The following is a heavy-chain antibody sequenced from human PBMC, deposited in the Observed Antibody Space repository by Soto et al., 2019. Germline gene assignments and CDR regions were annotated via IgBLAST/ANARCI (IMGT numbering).Heavy chain of an antibody. CDR1: GFTFRKYA. CDR3: AKEGGYDC. J-gene: IGHJ4*02. D-gene: IGHD3-16*01. Sequence: EAQLLESGGGLVQIGGSLRLSCAASGFTFRKYAMTWVRQAPGKGLQWVATIRDSGGETYYADSVKGRFTIARDNSKDTLYLQVNSLRVEDTAVYFCAKEGGYDCWGQGIRVTVSS. V-gene: IGHV3-23*01. CDR2: IRDSGGET.